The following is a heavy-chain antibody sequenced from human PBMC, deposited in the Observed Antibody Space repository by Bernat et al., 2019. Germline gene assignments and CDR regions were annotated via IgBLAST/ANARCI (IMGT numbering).Heavy chain of an antibody. Sequence: RPGSSVNVACNAYKGTFSSYAISWVRQAPGQGLEWMGGIIPIFGTANYAQKFQGRVTITADESTSTAYMELSSLRSEDTAVYYCARGISGSYYSDWFDTWGQG. CDR2: IIPIFGTA. CDR3: ARGISGSYYSDWFDT. V-gene: IGHV1-69*01. CDR1: KGTFSSYA. D-gene: IGHD1-26*01. J-gene: IGHJ5*02.